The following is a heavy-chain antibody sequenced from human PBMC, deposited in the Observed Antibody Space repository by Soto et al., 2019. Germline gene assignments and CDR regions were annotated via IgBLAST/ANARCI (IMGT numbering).Heavy chain of an antibody. J-gene: IGHJ6*02. D-gene: IGHD6-6*01. CDR3: ARPGRPSSSFLYYYYGMDV. CDR1: GGTFSSYA. V-gene: IGHV1-69*12. CDR2: IIPIFGTA. Sequence: QVQLVQSGAEVKKPGSSVKVSCKASGGTFSSYAISWVRQAPGQGLEWMGGIIPIFGTANYAQKFQGRVTITADESTSTAYMELSSLRSEDTAVYYCARPGRPSSSFLYYYYGMDVWGQGTTVTVSS.